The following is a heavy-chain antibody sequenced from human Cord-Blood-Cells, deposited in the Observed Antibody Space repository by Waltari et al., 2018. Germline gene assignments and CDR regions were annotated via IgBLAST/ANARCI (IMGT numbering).Heavy chain of an antibody. CDR2: IFSNDEK. D-gene: IGHD2-2*01. V-gene: IGHV2-26*01. J-gene: IGHJ5*02. Sequence: QVTLKESGPVLVKPTETLTLPCTVSGFSLSNARMGVSWIRQPPGEALEWLSHIFSNDEKSYSTSLKGWLTISKDTSKSQVVLTLTNMDPGDTATYYCARIKGWSSTSCYWFDPWGRVTLVTVAS. CDR1: GFSLSNARMG. CDR3: ARIKGWSSTSCYWFDP.